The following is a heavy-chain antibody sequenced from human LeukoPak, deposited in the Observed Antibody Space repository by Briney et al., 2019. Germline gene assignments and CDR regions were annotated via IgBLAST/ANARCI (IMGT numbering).Heavy chain of an antibody. V-gene: IGHV3-30*02. D-gene: IGHD2-15*01. CDR1: GFTFSSFG. J-gene: IGHJ6*03. CDR2: MRYDGSEK. CDR3: AKDPWDCSGRSCPMYYYYMDV. Sequence: PGGSLTLSCAASGFTFSSFGMHWVRQAPGKGLEWVAFMRYDGSEKYYANSVEGRCTISRDHSKNAVYLQMNSLRAGDTAVYYCAKDPWDCSGRSCPMYYYYMDVWGKGTTVTVSS.